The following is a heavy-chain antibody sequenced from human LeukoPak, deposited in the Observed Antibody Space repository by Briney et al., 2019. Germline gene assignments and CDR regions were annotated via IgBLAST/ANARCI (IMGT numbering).Heavy chain of an antibody. D-gene: IGHD3-22*01. V-gene: IGHV3-66*02. J-gene: IGHJ3*02. Sequence: PGGFLRLSCAASGFTVSSNYMSWVRQAPGKGLEWVSVIYSGGSTYYADSVKGRFTISRDNSKNTLYLQMNSLRAEDTAVYYCARDRDDSSGYYYEDAFDIWGQGTMVTVSS. CDR1: GFTVSSNY. CDR3: ARDRDDSSGYYYEDAFDI. CDR2: IYSGGST.